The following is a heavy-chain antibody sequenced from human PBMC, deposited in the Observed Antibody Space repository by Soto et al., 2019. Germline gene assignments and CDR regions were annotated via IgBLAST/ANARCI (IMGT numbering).Heavy chain of an antibody. CDR2: IYHSGST. V-gene: IGHV4-4*02. CDR3: ARLRSLFGEFYNYYYGMDV. CDR1: GGSISSSNW. D-gene: IGHD3-10*02. Sequence: SETLSLTCAVSGGSISSSNWWSWVRQPPGKGLEWIGEIYHSGSTNYNPSLKSRVTISVDKSKNQFPLKLSSVTAADTAVYYWARLRSLFGEFYNYYYGMDVWGQGTPVTVSS. J-gene: IGHJ6*02.